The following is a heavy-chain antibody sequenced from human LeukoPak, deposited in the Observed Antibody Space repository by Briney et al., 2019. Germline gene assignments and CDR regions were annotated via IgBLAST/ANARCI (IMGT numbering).Heavy chain of an antibody. D-gene: IGHD2-2*01. Sequence: SETLSLTCTVSGGSISSYYWSWIRQPPGKGLEWIGYIYYSGSTNYNPSLKSRVTISVVTSKNQFSLKLSSVTAADTAVYYCARDVAGYCSSTSCYDSAFDIWGQGTMVTVSS. CDR2: IYYSGST. V-gene: IGHV4-59*01. J-gene: IGHJ3*02. CDR3: ARDVAGYCSSTSCYDSAFDI. CDR1: GGSISSYY.